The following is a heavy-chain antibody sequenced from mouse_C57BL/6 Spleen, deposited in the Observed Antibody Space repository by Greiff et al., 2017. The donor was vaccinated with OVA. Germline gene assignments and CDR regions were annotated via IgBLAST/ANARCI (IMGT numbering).Heavy chain of an antibody. CDR3: ARLTTARGFAY. J-gene: IGHJ3*01. D-gene: IGHD1-2*01. CDR1: GFTFSDYG. Sequence: EVQLVESGGGLVQPGGSLKLSCAASGFTFSDYGMAWVRQAPRKGPEWVAFISNLAYSIYYADTVTGRFTISRENAKNTLYLEMSSLRSEDTAMYYCARLTTARGFAYWGQGTLVTVSA. V-gene: IGHV5-15*01. CDR2: ISNLAYSI.